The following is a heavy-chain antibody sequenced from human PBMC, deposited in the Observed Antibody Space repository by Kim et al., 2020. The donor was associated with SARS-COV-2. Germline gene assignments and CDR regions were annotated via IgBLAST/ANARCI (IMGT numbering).Heavy chain of an antibody. V-gene: IGHV6-1*01. D-gene: IGHD6-6*01. CDR1: GDSVSSNAPA. CDR2: TYFRSKWIH. Sequence: SQTLSLTCAISGDSVSSNAPAWDWIRQSPSRGLEWLGRTYFRSKWIHDYAVSLRSRMTINTDTSKNQFSLHLNSVTPEDTAVYYCVRASGSSYDYWGQG. J-gene: IGHJ4*02. CDR3: VRASGSSYDY.